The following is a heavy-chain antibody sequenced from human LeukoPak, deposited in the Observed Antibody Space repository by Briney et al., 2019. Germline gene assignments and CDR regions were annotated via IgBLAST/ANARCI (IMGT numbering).Heavy chain of an antibody. Sequence: SETLSLTCTVSGGPISNYYWSWIRQSPGKGLEWIGYIYYSGSTNYNPSLKSRVTISVDTSKNQFSLRLSSVTAADTAVYYCARDSTVTFAFDIWGQGTMVTVSS. D-gene: IGHD4-17*01. CDR2: IYYSGST. CDR3: ARDSTVTFAFDI. CDR1: GGPISNYY. V-gene: IGHV4-59*01. J-gene: IGHJ3*02.